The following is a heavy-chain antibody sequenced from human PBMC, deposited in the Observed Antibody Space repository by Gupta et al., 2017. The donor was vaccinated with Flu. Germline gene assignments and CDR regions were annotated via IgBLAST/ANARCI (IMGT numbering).Heavy chain of an antibody. J-gene: IGHJ6*03. V-gene: IGHV3-23*01. D-gene: IGHD3-22*01. CDR3: AKDSSGYRNYYYYYMDV. Sequence: GKGLEWVSAISGSGGSTYYADSVKGRFTISRDNSKNTLYLQMNSLRAEDTAVYYCAKDSSGYRNYYYYYMDVWGKGTTVTVSS. CDR2: ISGSGGST.